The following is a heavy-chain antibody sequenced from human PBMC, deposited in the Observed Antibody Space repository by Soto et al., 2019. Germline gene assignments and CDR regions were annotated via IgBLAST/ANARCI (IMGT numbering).Heavy chain of an antibody. CDR1: GFTFSSYA. CDR2: ISGSGGST. V-gene: IGHV3-23*01. Sequence: EVQLLESGGGLVQPGGSLRLACAASGFTFSSYAMSWVRQAPGKGLEWVSAISGSGGSTYYADSVKGLFTIPGDNSKNTLYLQMNSLRDEDTALYYWAKDAERYSGYGRGAFDIWGQGTLVTVSS. D-gene: IGHD5-12*01. J-gene: IGHJ3*02. CDR3: AKDAERYSGYGRGAFDI.